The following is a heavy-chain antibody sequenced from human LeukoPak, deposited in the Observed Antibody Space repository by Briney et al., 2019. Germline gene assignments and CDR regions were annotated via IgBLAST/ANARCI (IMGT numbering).Heavy chain of an antibody. CDR1: GFTFSSYS. CDR2: ISSSSSTI. CDR3: ARDRRRFLEWLLYDY. D-gene: IGHD3-3*01. V-gene: IGHV3-48*01. J-gene: IGHJ4*02. Sequence: PGGSLRLSCAASGFTFSSYSMNWVRQARGKGLEWVSYISSSSSTIYYADSVKGRFTISRDNAKNSLYLQMNSLRAEDTAVYYCARDRRRFLEWLLYDYWGQGTLVTVSS.